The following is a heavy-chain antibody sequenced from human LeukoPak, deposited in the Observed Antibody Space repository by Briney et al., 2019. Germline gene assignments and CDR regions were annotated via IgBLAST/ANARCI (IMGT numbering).Heavy chain of an antibody. CDR3: ADHYYGSGTNVFDI. V-gene: IGHV3-23*01. CDR2: IKESGGRT. J-gene: IGHJ3*02. Sequence: GGSLRLSCAASGFTFNSYGMSWVRQAPGKGLEWVATIKESGGRTNYADSVKGRFTISRDNSKNTLYLQMNSLRAEDTALYYCADHYYGSGTNVFDIWGQGTMVTVSS. CDR1: GFTFNSYG. D-gene: IGHD3-10*01.